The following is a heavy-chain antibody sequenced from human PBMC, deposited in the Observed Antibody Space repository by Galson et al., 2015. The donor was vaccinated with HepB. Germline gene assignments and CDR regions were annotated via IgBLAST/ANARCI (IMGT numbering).Heavy chain of an antibody. V-gene: IGHV3-66*01. CDR3: ARGPGSAPLRNWFDP. J-gene: IGHJ5*02. Sequence: SLRLSCAASGFTISNNYMSWVRQAPGKGLEWVSVIYSGVSTYYADSVKGGFTISRDNSKNTLYLQMNTLRAEDTAVYYCARGPGSAPLRNWFDPWGQGTLVTVSS. D-gene: IGHD3-16*01. CDR1: GFTISNNY. CDR2: IYSGVST.